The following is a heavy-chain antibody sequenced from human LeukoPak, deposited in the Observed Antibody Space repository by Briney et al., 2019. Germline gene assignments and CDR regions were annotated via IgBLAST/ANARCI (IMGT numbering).Heavy chain of an antibody. CDR3: ARVRYYYDSSGYYLAGFDY. V-gene: IGHV4-30-2*01. D-gene: IGHD3-22*01. CDR2: IYHSGST. CDR1: GGSINSGGYS. Sequence: PSETLPLTCAVSGGSINSGGYSWSWIRQPPGKGLEWIGYIYHSGSTYYNPSLKSRVTISVDRSKNQFSLKLSSVTAADTAVYYCARVRYYYDSSGYYLAGFDYWGQGTLVTVSS. J-gene: IGHJ4*02.